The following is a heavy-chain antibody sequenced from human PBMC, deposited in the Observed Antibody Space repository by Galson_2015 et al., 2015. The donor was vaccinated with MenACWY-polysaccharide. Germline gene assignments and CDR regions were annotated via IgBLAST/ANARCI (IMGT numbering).Heavy chain of an antibody. CDR3: ARGITSSN. D-gene: IGHD6-6*01. J-gene: IGHJ4*02. V-gene: IGHV3-21*01. CDR1: GFIFSTSG. CDR2: ITSSSTDI. Sequence: SLRLSCAGFGFIFSTSGMSWVRQAPGKGLEWVSSITSSSTDIYYADSLKGRFTISRDNAKNTLFLQMNSLRAEDTAVYYCARGITSSNWGQGTLVTVSS.